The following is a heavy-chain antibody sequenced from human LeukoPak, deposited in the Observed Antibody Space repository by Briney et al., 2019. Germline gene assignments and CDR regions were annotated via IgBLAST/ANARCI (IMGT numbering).Heavy chain of an antibody. D-gene: IGHD1-26*01. V-gene: IGHV4-38-2*01. Sequence: SETLSLTCAVSGYSISSGYFWGWIRQPPGKGLEWIGSIYHSGSTYYNPSLKSRVTISVDTSKNQFSLKQSSVTAADTAVYYCARASGSYYSGDDYWGQGTLVTVSS. J-gene: IGHJ4*02. CDR3: ARASGSYYSGDDY. CDR2: IYHSGST. CDR1: GYSISSGYF.